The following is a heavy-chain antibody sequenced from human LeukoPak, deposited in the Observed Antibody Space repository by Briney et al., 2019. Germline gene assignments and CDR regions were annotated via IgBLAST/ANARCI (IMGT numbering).Heavy chain of an antibody. J-gene: IGHJ4*02. CDR2: INHSGST. CDR3: ARGQGEVLRFLEWLFHYFDY. CDR1: GRSFSGYY. Sequence: KASETLSLTCAVYGRSFSGYYWSWIRQPPGKGLEWIGEINHSGSTNYNPSLKNRVTISVDTSKNQFSLKLSSVTAADTAVYYCARGQGEVLRFLEWLFHYFDYWGQGTLVTVSS. V-gene: IGHV4-34*01. D-gene: IGHD3-3*01.